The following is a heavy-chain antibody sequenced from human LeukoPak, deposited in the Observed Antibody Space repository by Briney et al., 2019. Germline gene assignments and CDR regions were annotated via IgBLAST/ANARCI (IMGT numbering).Heavy chain of an antibody. Sequence: PSETLSLTCTVSGGSISSSSYYWGWIRQPPGKGLEWIGSIYYSGSTYYNPSLKSRVTISVDTSKNQFSLKLSSVTVADTAVYYCARGVRGRAFDIWGQGTMVTVSS. CDR1: GGSISSSSYY. D-gene: IGHD3-10*02. CDR2: IYYSGST. V-gene: IGHV4-39*07. CDR3: ARGVRGRAFDI. J-gene: IGHJ3*02.